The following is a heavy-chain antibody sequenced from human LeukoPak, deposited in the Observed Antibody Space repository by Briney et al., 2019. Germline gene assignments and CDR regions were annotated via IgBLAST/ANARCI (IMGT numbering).Heavy chain of an antibody. CDR3: ARDENPRI. D-gene: IGHD2/OR15-2a*01. V-gene: IGHV1-18*01. CDR2: IGPYRGNT. J-gene: IGHJ3*02. CDR1: GYTLTSYD. Sequence: AASVKVSCKASGYTLTSYDIIWVRQAPGQGLEWMGWIGPYRGNTKYAEKVQGRVTMTTDRPTNTAYMELRSLRTDDTAVYFCARDENPRIWGQGTMVIVSS.